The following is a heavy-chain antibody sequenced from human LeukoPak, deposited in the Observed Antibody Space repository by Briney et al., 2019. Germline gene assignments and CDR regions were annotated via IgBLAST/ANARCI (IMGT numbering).Heavy chain of an antibody. D-gene: IGHD2-2*01. CDR2: IKQDGSEK. V-gene: IGHV3-7*01. Sequence: QAGGSLRLSCAASGFTFSSYWMSWVRQAPGKGLEWVANIKQDGSEKYYVDSVKGRFTISRDNAKNSLYLQMNSLRAEDTAVYYCARGGGYCSSTSCYHDDIWGQGTMVTVSS. CDR3: ARGGGYCSSTSCYHDDI. CDR1: GFTFSSYW. J-gene: IGHJ3*02.